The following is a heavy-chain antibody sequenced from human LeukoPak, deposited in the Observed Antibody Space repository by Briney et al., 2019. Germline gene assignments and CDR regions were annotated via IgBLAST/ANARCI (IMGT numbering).Heavy chain of an antibody. CDR1: GFTFSSYG. D-gene: IGHD6-13*01. V-gene: IGHV3-30*02. CDR2: IRYDGSNK. J-gene: IGHJ6*03. Sequence: GGSLRLSCAASGFTFSSYGMHWVRQAPGKGLEWVAFIRYDGSNKYYADSVKGRFTISRDNSKNTLYLQMNSLRAEDTAVYYCARAYESAYSSSWSLRYYYYYMDVWGKGTTVTVSS. CDR3: ARAYESAYSSSWSLRYYYYYMDV.